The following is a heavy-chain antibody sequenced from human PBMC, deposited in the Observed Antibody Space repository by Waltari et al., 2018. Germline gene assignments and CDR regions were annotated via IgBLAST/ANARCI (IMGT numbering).Heavy chain of an antibody. CDR3: ATHLPPGGHIAAAGLPDY. V-gene: IGHV4-59*01. D-gene: IGHD6-13*01. J-gene: IGHJ4*02. CDR2: IYYSGST. CDR1: GGSISSYY. Sequence: QVQLQESGPGLVKPSETLSLTCTVSGGSISSYYWSWIRQPPGKGLEWIGYIYYSGSTNYNPSLKSRVTISVDTSKNQFSLKLSSVTAADTAVYYCATHLPPGGHIAAAGLPDYWGQGTLVTVSS.